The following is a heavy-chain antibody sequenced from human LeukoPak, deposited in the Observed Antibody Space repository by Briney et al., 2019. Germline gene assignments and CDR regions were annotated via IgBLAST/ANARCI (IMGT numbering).Heavy chain of an antibody. D-gene: IGHD6-13*01. J-gene: IGHJ4*02. Sequence: SVKVSCKASGGTFSSYAISWVRQAPGQGLEWMGGIIPIFGTANYAQKFQGRVTITTDESTSTAYMELSSLRSEDTAVYYCAREPNGYSSSWFDYWGQGTLVTVSS. V-gene: IGHV1-69*05. CDR2: IIPIFGTA. CDR3: AREPNGYSSSWFDY. CDR1: GGTFSSYA.